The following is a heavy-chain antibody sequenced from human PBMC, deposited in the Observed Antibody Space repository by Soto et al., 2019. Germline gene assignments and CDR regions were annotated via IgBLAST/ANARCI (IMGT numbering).Heavy chain of an antibody. CDR3: ARDPDLFGVVNEYAYYYDVMAF. CDR2: ISAYNGNT. D-gene: IGHD3-3*01. J-gene: IGHJ6*02. CDR1: GYTFTSYG. V-gene: IGHV1-18*01. Sequence: GASVKVSCKASGYTFTSYGISWVRQAPGQGLEWMGWISAYNGNTNYAQKLQGRVTMTTDTSTSTAYMELRSLRSDDTAVYYCARDPDLFGVVNEYAYYYDVMAFWGQGTTVTGSS.